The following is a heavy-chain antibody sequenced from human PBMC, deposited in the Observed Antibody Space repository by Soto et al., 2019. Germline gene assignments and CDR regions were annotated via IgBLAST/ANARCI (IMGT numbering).Heavy chain of an antibody. CDR2: IWYDGSNK. Sequence: QVQLVQSGGGVVQPGGSLRLSCAASGFTFSNSGMFWVRQTPGKGLEWLTLIWYDGSNKYYADFVKGRFFVSRDNSKNILYLQMNSLRVDDTAVYYCAKDWGTTALPGIPRGGHYDSWGQGTLVTVSS. J-gene: IGHJ4*02. CDR1: GFTFSNSG. CDR3: AKDWGTTALPGIPRGGHYDS. D-gene: IGHD1-1*01. V-gene: IGHV3-33*06.